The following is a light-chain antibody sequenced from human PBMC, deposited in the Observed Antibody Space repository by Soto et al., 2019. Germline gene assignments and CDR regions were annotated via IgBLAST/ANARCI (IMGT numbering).Light chain of an antibody. Sequence: EIVLTQSTATLSLSPGERATLSCRASQSVSSYLAWYQQKHGQAPRLLIYDASNRATGIPARFSGSGSGTYLTLTIISLEPEDFAVYYCQQRSNCPPSRTVGQGTKVEVK. CDR1: QSVSSY. CDR2: DAS. J-gene: IGKJ1*01. V-gene: IGKV3-11*01. CDR3: QQRSNCPPSRT.